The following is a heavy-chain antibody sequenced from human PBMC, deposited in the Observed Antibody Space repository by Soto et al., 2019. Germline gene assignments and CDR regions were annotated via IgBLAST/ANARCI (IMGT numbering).Heavy chain of an antibody. J-gene: IGHJ4*02. D-gene: IGHD3-10*01. Sequence: SETLSLTCTVSDDSLTTNKYAWTWIRQNPEKGLEWIGYVYSNGNTRSSPSLQSRVSMSVDTSKSHFSLRLSSVTAADTAVYFCARASYFRPSGSYYFVSWGQGTLVTVSS. CDR2: VYSNGNT. V-gene: IGHV4-31*03. CDR3: ARASYFRPSGSYYFVS. CDR1: DDSLTTNKYA.